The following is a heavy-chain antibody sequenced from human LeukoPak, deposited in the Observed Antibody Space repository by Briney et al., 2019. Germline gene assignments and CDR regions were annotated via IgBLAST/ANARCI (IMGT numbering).Heavy chain of an antibody. CDR3: AKDLPRRDIVVVPAAHDAFDI. D-gene: IGHD2-2*01. V-gene: IGHV3-23*01. J-gene: IGHJ3*02. CDR2: ISGSGGST. CDR1: GFTFSSYA. Sequence: PGGSLRLSCTASGFTFSSYAMSWVRQAPGKGLEWVSGISGSGGSTYYADSVRGRFTISRDNSKNTLYPQMNSLRAEDTAVYYCAKDLPRRDIVVVPAAHDAFDIWGQGTMVTVSS.